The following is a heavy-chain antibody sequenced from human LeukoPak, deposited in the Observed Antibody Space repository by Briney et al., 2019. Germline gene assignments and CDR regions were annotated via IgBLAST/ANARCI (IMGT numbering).Heavy chain of an antibody. CDR1: GFTFSSYS. Sequence: GSLRLSCAASGFTFSSYSMNWVRQPPGKGLEWIGEINHSGSTNYNPSLKSRVTISVDTSKNQFSLKLSSVTAADTAVYYCARASSGRRLKGYYYYMDVWGKGTTVTISS. D-gene: IGHD3-10*01. CDR3: ARASSGRRLKGYYYYMDV. V-gene: IGHV4-34*01. CDR2: INHSGST. J-gene: IGHJ6*03.